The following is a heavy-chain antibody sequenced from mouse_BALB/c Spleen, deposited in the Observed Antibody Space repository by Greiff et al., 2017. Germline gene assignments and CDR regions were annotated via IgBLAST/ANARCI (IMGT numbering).Heavy chain of an antibody. CDR1: GYTFTSYT. CDR2: INPSSGYT. CDR3: ARGGAYYGNYSYAMDY. D-gene: IGHD2-10*01. Sequence: VQLQQSGAELARPGASVKMSCKASGYTFTSYTMHWVKQRPGQGLEWIGYINPSSGYTNYNQKFKDKATLTADKSSSTAYMQLSSLTSEDSAVYYCARGGAYYGNYSYAMDYWGQGTSVTVSS. V-gene: IGHV1-4*01. J-gene: IGHJ4*01.